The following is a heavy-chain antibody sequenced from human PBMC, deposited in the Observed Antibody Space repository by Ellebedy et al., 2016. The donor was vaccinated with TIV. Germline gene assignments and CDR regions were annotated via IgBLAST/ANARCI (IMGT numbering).Heavy chain of an antibody. CDR2: IRGGI. D-gene: IGHD6-13*01. J-gene: IGHJ4*02. V-gene: IGHV3-11*01. CDR1: EFTLSDYY. CDR3: ARSGASAGMY. Sequence: GESLKISCAVSEFTLSDYYMSWMRQAPGKGLEWVSYIRGGIHYADSVKGRFTISRDNAKNSLYLQMNSLRVEDTAVYYCARSGASAGMYWGQGTQVTVSS.